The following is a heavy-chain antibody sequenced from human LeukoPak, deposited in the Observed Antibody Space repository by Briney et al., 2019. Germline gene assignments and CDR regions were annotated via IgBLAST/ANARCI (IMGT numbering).Heavy chain of an antibody. Sequence: GGSLRLSCAASGFTFDDYAMHWVRQAPGKGLEGVSGISWNSGSIGYADSVKGRFTISRDNAKNSLYLQMNSLRAEDTALYYCAKDMSGSYWGYFDYWGQGTLVTVSS. J-gene: IGHJ4*02. V-gene: IGHV3-9*01. CDR2: ISWNSGSI. CDR1: GFTFDDYA. D-gene: IGHD1-26*01. CDR3: AKDMSGSYWGYFDY.